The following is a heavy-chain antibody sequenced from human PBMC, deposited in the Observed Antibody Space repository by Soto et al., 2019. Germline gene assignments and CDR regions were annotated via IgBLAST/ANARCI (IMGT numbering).Heavy chain of an antibody. D-gene: IGHD3-10*01. Sequence: EVQLLESGGGLVQPAGSLRLSCAASGFTFSSYAMSWVRQAPGKGLEWVSAISGSGGSTYYADSVKGRFTISRDNSKNTLYLQMNSLRAEDTAVYYCAKDTTMVRGVISWFDPWGQETLVTVSS. CDR3: AKDTTMVRGVISWFDP. V-gene: IGHV3-23*01. CDR1: GFTFSSYA. J-gene: IGHJ5*02. CDR2: ISGSGGST.